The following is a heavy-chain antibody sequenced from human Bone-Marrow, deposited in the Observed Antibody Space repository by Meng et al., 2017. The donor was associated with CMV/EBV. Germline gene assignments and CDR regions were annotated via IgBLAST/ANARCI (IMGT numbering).Heavy chain of an antibody. D-gene: IGHD6-19*01. J-gene: IGHJ6*02. CDR2: INSDGSST. V-gene: IGHV3-74*01. Sequence: GGSLRLSCAASGFTFSSYWMHWVRQGPGKGLVWVSRINSDGSSTSNADSVKGRFTISRDSSKKMVYVQVNSLRVEDTAVYYCVREGQGPGSAMDVWGQGTMVTVSS. CDR1: GFTFSSYW. CDR3: VREGQGPGSAMDV.